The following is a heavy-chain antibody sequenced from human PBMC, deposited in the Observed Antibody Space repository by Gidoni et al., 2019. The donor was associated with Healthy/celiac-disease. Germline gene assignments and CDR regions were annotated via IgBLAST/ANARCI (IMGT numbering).Heavy chain of an antibody. CDR1: GFTFDDYA. Sequence: EVQLVESGGVVVQPGGPLRLSCAASGFTFDDYAMHWVRQAPGKGLELVSLISWDGGSTYYADSVKGRFTISRDNSKNSLYLQMNSLRAEDTALYYCATTSVAASENDYWGQGTLVTVSS. D-gene: IGHD6-19*01. V-gene: IGHV3-43D*03. CDR2: ISWDGGST. CDR3: ATTSVAASENDY. J-gene: IGHJ4*02.